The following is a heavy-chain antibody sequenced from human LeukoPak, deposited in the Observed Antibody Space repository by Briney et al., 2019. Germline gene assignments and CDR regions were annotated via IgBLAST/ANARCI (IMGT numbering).Heavy chain of an antibody. CDR2: IYPDDSDT. CDR1: GYSFTSYW. D-gene: IGHD3-10*01. CDR3: ARHFSYGSGSYYNADY. Sequence: PGESLKISCKGSGYSFTSYWIGWVRQMPGKGLEWMGIIYPDDSDTRYSPSFQGQVTISADKSITTAYLQWSSLKASDTAMYYCARHFSYGSGSYYNADYWGQGTLVTVSS. J-gene: IGHJ4*02. V-gene: IGHV5-51*01.